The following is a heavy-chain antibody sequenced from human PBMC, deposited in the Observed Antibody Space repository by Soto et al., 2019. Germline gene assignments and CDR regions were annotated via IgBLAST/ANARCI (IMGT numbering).Heavy chain of an antibody. CDR2: IDPSDSYT. D-gene: IGHD5-18*01. J-gene: IGHJ6*02. V-gene: IGHV5-10-1*01. CDR3: ARHGGYSYGYDNYYGMDV. Sequence: GESLKISCKVSGYSFTSYWISWVRQMPGKGLEWMGRIDPSDSYTNYSPSFQGHVTISADKSISTAYLQWSSLKASDTAMYYCARHGGYSYGYDNYYGMDVWGQGTTVTVSS. CDR1: GYSFTSYW.